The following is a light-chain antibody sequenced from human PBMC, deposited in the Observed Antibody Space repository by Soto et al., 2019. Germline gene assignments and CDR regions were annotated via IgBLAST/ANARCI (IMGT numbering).Light chain of an antibody. Sequence: QSALTQPASVSGSPGQSITISCTGTSSDVGGYNYVSWYQQHPGKAPKLMIYDVSNRPSGVSNRFSGSKSGNTASLTISGLQAEDEADYYCSSYTSSSTLPQVFGGGTQLTVL. CDR2: DVS. J-gene: IGLJ7*01. V-gene: IGLV2-14*01. CDR3: SSYTSSSTLPQV. CDR1: SSDVGGYNY.